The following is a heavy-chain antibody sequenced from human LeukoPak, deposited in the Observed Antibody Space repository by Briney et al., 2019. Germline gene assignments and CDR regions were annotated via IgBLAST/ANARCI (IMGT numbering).Heavy chain of an antibody. V-gene: IGHV1-24*01. D-gene: IGHD3-22*01. CDR1: GYTLTELS. CDR3: ATTKGFYDSSGYYHDAFDI. CDR2: FDPEDGET. Sequence: ASVKVSCKVSGYTLTELSMHWVRQAPGKGLEWMGGFDPEDGETIHAQKFQGRVTMTEDTSTDTAYMELSSLRSEDTAVYYCATTKGFYDSSGYYHDAFDIWGQGTMVTVSS. J-gene: IGHJ3*02.